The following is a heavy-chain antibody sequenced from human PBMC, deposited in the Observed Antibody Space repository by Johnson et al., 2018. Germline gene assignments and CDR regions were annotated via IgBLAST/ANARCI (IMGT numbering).Heavy chain of an antibody. J-gene: IGHJ6*02. CDR3: ARHGEGDELQPSYYDGLDV. CDR2: IYPGDSDT. Sequence: VQLVQSGAEVKKPGESLKISCKGSGYSFTTYWITWVRQMPGKGLEWMGIIYPGDSDTRYSPSFQGQVTIAADNSISTAYLQWSSLKASDTAMPYCARHGEGDELQPSYYDGLDVWGQGTTVTVSS. D-gene: IGHD1-1*01. CDR1: GYSFTTYW. V-gene: IGHV5-51*01.